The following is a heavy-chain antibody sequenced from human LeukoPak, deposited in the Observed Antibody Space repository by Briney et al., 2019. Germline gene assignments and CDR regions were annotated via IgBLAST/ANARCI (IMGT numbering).Heavy chain of an antibody. CDR1: GFTFPIYA. CDR2: ITGSGGST. D-gene: IGHD5-12*01. J-gene: IGHJ4*02. CDR3: ATLPRGPTGYVGYGGEDY. Sequence: AGGSLRLSCVASGFTFPIYAMTWVRQAPGKGLQWVSAITGSGGSTYYADSVKGRFTISRDNSKNTLYLRMNGLRAEDTAVYYCATLPRGPTGYVGYGGEDYWGQGTLVTVSS. V-gene: IGHV3-23*01.